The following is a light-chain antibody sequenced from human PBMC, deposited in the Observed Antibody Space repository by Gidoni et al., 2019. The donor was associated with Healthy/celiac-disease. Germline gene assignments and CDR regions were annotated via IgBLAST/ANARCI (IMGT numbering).Light chain of an antibody. CDR3: QQYNSYPWT. CDR1: QSISSW. J-gene: IGKJ1*01. CDR2: DAS. V-gene: IGKV1-5*01. Sequence: DSQMDQSPSTLSASVGDRVTITCRASQSISSWLAWYQQKPGKAPKLLIYDASSLESGVPSRFSGSGSGTEFTLTISSLQPDDFATYYCQQYNSYPWTFGQGTKVEIK.